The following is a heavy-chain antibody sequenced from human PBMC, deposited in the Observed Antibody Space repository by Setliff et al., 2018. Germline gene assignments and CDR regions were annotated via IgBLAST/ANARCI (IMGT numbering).Heavy chain of an antibody. CDR1: GGSIGSSF. D-gene: IGHD3-22*01. J-gene: IGHJ2*01. CDR3: ARAVDSSGYFPYWYFDL. V-gene: IGHV4-59*01. Sequence: SETLSLTCTVSGGSIGSSFWNWIRQSPGKGLEWIGYKSNRGDTNSNPSLRSRLTMSVDTSKSQFSLNLTSVTAADTAVYFCARAVDSSGYFPYWYFDLW. CDR2: KSNRGDT.